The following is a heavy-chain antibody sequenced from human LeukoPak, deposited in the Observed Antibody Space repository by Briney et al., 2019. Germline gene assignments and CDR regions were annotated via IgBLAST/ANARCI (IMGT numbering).Heavy chain of an antibody. Sequence: QPGGSLRLSCAASGFTFSSYAMSWVRQAPGKGLEWVSGISRSGGSTYYADSVKGRFTISRDNSKNTLYLQMNSLRAEDTAVYYCAKAGCSSTTCYPPKNFDYWGQGTLVTVSS. V-gene: IGHV3-23*01. CDR1: GFTFSSYA. CDR2: ISRSGGST. J-gene: IGHJ4*02. D-gene: IGHD2-2*01. CDR3: AKAGCSSTTCYPPKNFDY.